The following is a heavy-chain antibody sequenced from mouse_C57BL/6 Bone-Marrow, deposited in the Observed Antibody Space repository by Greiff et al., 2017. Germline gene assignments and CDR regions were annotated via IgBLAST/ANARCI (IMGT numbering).Heavy chain of an antibody. CDR2: ISSGGSYT. CDR1: GFTFSSYG. CDR3: ARHPTVVPFDY. D-gene: IGHD1-1*01. J-gene: IGHJ2*01. V-gene: IGHV5-6*02. Sequence: DVKLVESGGDLVKPGGSLKLSCAASGFTFSSYGMSWVRQTPDKRLEWVATISSGGSYTYYPDSVQGRFTISRDNAKNTLYLQMSSLKSEDTAMYYCARHPTVVPFDYWGQGTTLTVSS.